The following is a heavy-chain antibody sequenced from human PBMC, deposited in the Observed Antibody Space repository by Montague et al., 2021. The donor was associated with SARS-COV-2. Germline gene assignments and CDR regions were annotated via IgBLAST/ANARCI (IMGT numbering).Heavy chain of an antibody. CDR1: GYTFSSYA. D-gene: IGHD3-10*01. CDR3: AKGKVITMVRGVTPFDY. Sequence: SLRLSCAASGYTFSSYAVSWVRQAPGKGLEWVPGISASGGNTYHAASVKGRFTISRDNSKNTLYLQMSGLKGEDTATYYCAKGKVITMVRGVTPFDYWGQGTLVTVSS. CDR2: ISASGGNT. V-gene: IGHV3-23*01. J-gene: IGHJ4*02.